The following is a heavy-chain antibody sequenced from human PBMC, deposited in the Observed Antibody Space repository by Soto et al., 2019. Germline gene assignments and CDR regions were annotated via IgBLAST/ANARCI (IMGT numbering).Heavy chain of an antibody. V-gene: IGHV4-30-4*01. CDR3: ARDRITIFGVVTARDAFDI. J-gene: IGHJ3*02. D-gene: IGHD3-3*01. CDR1: GGSISSGDYY. Sequence: QVQLQESGPGLVKPSQTLSLTCTVSGGSISSGDYYWSWIRQPPGKGLEWIGYIYYSGSTYYNPSLKSGVTIAVDTAKHQFSLKLSSVTGADTAVYYCARDRITIFGVVTARDAFDIWGQGTMVTVSS. CDR2: IYYSGST.